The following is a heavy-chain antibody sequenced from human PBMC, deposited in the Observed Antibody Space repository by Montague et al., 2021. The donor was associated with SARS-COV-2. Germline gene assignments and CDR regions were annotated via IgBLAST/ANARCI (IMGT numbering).Heavy chain of an antibody. V-gene: IGHV3-7*01. Sequence: SLRLSCAASGFTFSSYWMSWVRQAPGKGLEWVANIKQDGSEKYYVDSVKGRFTISRDNAKNSLYLQTDSLRAEDTAVYYCAREGGDYGFGYWGQGTLVTVSS. CDR1: GFTFSSYW. CDR2: IKQDGSEK. D-gene: IGHD4-17*01. J-gene: IGHJ4*02. CDR3: AREGGDYGFGY.